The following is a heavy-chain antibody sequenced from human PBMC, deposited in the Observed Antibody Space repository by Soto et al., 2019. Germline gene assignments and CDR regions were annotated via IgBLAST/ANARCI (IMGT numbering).Heavy chain of an antibody. Sequence: PGGSLRLSCAASGFTFSSYEMNWVRQAPGKGLEWVSYISSSGSTIYYADSVKGRFTVSRDDAQNSVYLQMDSLRAEDTAVYYCARDLLHYDFWSGYSAYFYYGMDVWGPGTTVTVSS. CDR3: ARDLLHYDFWSGYSAYFYYGMDV. J-gene: IGHJ6*02. D-gene: IGHD3-3*01. CDR1: GFTFSSYE. V-gene: IGHV3-48*03. CDR2: ISSSGSTI.